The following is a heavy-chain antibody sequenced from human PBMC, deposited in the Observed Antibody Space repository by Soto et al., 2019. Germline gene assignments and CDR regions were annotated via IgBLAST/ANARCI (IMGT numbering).Heavy chain of an antibody. CDR2: IYYSGST. CDR1: GGSISSSSYY. Sequence: SETLSLTCTVSGGSISSSSYYWGWIRQPPGKGLEWIGSIYYSGSTYYNPSLKSRVTISVDTSKNQFSLKLSSVTAADTVVYYCASRPYCTNGVCEYFDYWGQGTLVTVS. J-gene: IGHJ4*02. D-gene: IGHD2-8*01. V-gene: IGHV4-39*01. CDR3: ASRPYCTNGVCEYFDY.